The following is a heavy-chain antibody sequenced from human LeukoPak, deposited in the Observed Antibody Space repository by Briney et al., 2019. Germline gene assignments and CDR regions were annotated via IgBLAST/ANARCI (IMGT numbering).Heavy chain of an antibody. Sequence: PGGSLRLSCAASGFTFSSYWMGWVRQAPGKGLEWVAVISYDGSNKYYADSVKGRFTISRDNSKNTLYLQMNSLRAEDTAVYYCARDPTYYYGSGSFDYWGHGTLVTVSS. J-gene: IGHJ4*01. CDR3: ARDPTYYYGSGSFDY. D-gene: IGHD3-10*01. CDR1: GFTFSSYW. V-gene: IGHV3-30-3*01. CDR2: ISYDGSNK.